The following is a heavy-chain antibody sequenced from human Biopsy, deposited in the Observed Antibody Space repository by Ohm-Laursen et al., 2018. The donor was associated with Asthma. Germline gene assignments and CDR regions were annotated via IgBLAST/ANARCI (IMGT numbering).Heavy chain of an antibody. D-gene: IGHD2-2*01. CDR1: GGSFTTYV. J-gene: IGHJ4*02. V-gene: IGHV1-69*01. CDR2: INSVFGTT. Sequence: SSVTVSCKSLGGSFTTYVIGWARQAPGHGLGGMGGINSVFGTTTYPQKFQDRVTITADDSTSTVYMELSSLRSEDTAVYYCARKAGSCISRTCYSLDFWGQGTLVTVSS. CDR3: ARKAGSCISRTCYSLDF.